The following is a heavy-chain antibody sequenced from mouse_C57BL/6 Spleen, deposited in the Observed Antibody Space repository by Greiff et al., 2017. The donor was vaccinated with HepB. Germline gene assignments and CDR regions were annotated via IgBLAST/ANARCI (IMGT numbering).Heavy chain of an antibody. V-gene: IGHV5-4*01. CDR2: ISDGGSYT. Sequence: EVQGVESGGGLVKPGGSLKLSCAASGFTFSSYAMSWVRQTPEKRLEWVATISDGGSYTYYPDKVKGRFTISRDTAKNNRYLQMSHLKSEDTAMYYWARGGDYLAWFAYWGQGTLVTVSA. J-gene: IGHJ3*01. CDR3: ARGGDYLAWFAY. D-gene: IGHD2-4*01. CDR1: GFTFSSYA.